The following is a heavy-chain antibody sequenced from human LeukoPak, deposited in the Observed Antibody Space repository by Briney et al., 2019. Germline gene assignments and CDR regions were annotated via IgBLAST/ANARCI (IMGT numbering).Heavy chain of an antibody. CDR1: GFTFSNAW. Sequence: GGSLRLSCAASGFTFSNAWMNWVRQAPGKGLEWVGRIKSKTDGGTTDYAAPVKGRFTISRDDSKNTLYLQMNSLKTEDTAVYYCTTITDDYGDYQDYYFDYWGQGTLVTVSS. D-gene: IGHD4-17*01. V-gene: IGHV3-15*07. CDR3: TTITDDYGDYQDYYFDY. CDR2: IKSKTDGGTT. J-gene: IGHJ4*02.